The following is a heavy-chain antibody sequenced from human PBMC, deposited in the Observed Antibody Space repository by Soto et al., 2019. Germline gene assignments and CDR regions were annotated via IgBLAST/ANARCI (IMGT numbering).Heavy chain of an antibody. CDR1: GFTFSSYA. J-gene: IGHJ4*02. CDR2: ISYDGSNK. D-gene: IGHD3-10*01. CDR3: ERDLARGGYYLDY. V-gene: IGHV3-30-3*01. Sequence: QVQLLESGGGVVQPGRSLRLSCAASGFTFSSYAMHWVRQAPGKGLEWVAVISYDGSNKYYADSVNGRFTISRDNSKNTLYLQMNSLRAEDTAVYYCERDLARGGYYLDYWGQGTLVTVSS.